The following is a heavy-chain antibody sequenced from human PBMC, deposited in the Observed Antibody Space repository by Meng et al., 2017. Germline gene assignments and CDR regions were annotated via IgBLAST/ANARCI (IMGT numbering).Heavy chain of an antibody. CDR2: IIPIFGTA. V-gene: IGHV1-69*05. CDR3: ARTPEYSSSSFFHYYYYYGMDV. J-gene: IGHJ6*01. Sequence: KISCKGSGYSFTSYWIGWVRQMPGKGLEWMGGIIPIFGTANYAQKFQGRVTITTDESTSTAYMELSSLRSEDTAVYYCARTPEYSSSSFFHYYYYYGMDVWGQGTTVTCYS. D-gene: IGHD6-6*01. CDR1: GYSFTSYW.